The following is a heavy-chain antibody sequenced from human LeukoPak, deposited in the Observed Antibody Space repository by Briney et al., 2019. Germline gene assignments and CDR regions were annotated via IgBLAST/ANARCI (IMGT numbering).Heavy chain of an antibody. CDR2: ISSSSSYI. CDR3: ARYPLGYCSGGSCYYCYMDV. CDR1: GFTFCSYS. J-gene: IGHJ6*03. V-gene: IGHV3-21*01. Sequence: GGSLRLSCAASGFTFCSYSMNWVRQAPGKGLEWVSSISSSSSYIYYADSLKGRFTISRDNAKNSLYLQMNSLRAEDTAVYYCARYPLGYCSGGSCYYCYMDVWGKGTTVTVSS. D-gene: IGHD2-15*01.